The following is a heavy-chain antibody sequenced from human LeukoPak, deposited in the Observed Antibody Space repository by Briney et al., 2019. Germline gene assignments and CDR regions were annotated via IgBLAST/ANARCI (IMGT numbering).Heavy chain of an antibody. Sequence: GGSLRLSCAASGFTFSSYAMSWVRQAPGKGLEWVSAISGSGGSTYYADSVKGRFTISRDNSKDTLYLQMDSLRAEDTAVYYCAKDLADPRFDPWGQGTLVTVSS. CDR3: AKDLADPRFDP. CDR2: ISGSGGST. V-gene: IGHV3-23*01. D-gene: IGHD2-21*01. CDR1: GFTFSSYA. J-gene: IGHJ5*02.